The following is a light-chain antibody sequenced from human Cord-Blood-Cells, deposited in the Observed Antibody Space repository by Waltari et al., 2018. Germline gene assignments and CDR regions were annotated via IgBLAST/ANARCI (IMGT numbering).Light chain of an antibody. CDR3: CSYAGSSTSV. V-gene: IGLV2-23*01. CDR2: EGS. Sequence: QSALTQPASASGSPGQSITISCTGTSSDVGSYNLVSWYQQHPGKAPKLMIYEGSKRPSGVSNRFSGSKSGNTASLTISGLQAEDEADYYCCSYAGSSTSVFGGVTKLTVL. J-gene: IGLJ2*01. CDR1: SSDVGSYNL.